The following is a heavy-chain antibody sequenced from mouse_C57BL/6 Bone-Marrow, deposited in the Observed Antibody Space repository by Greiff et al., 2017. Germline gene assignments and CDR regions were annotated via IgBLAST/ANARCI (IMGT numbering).Heavy chain of an antibody. CDR2: IDPNSGGT. CDR1: GYTFTSYW. Sequence: QVQLQQPGAELVKPGASVKLSCKASGYTFTSYWMHWVKQRPGRGLEWIGRIDPNSGGTKYNEKFKSKSTLTVDKPSSTAYMQLSSRTSEDSAVYYCARRGLLRYLAYWGQGTLVTVSA. V-gene: IGHV1-72*01. D-gene: IGHD1-1*01. J-gene: IGHJ3*01. CDR3: ARRGLLRYLAY.